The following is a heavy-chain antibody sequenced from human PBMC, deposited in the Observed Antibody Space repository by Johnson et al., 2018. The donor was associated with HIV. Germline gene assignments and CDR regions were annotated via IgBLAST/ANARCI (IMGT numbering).Heavy chain of an antibody. V-gene: IGHV3-7*02. J-gene: IGHJ3*02. D-gene: IGHD5-18*01. CDR2: IKQDGSEK. CDR1: GFTFSSYW. Sequence: VQLVESGGGLVQPGGSLRLSCAASGFTFSSYWMSWVRQAPGKGLEWVANIKQDGSEKYYVDSVKGRFTISRDNAKNSLYLQMNSLRAEDTAVYYCARGQEYGYGYEGTVRAFDIWGQGTMVTVSS. CDR3: ARGQEYGYGYEGTVRAFDI.